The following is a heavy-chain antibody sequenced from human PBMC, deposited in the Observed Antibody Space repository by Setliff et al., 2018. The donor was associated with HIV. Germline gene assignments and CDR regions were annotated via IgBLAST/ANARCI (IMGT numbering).Heavy chain of an antibody. CDR1: GGSFSGYY. J-gene: IGHJ4*02. D-gene: IGHD5-12*01. CDR2: INHSGST. V-gene: IGHV4-34*01. Sequence: SETLSLTCAVYGGSFSGYYWSWIRRPPGKGLEWIGEINHSGSTNYNPSLKSRVTISLDTSKNQFSLWLTSVTAADTAVYYCARVGLRFKYTFDYWGQGMLVTVSS. CDR3: ARVGLRFKYTFDY.